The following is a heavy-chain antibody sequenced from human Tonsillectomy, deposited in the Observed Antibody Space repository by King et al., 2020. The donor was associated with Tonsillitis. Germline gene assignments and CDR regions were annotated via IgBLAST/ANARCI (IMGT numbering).Heavy chain of an antibody. Sequence: VQLVESGGGLVKPGGSLRLSCAASGFTFSSYSMNWVRQAPGKGLEWVSSISSSSSYIYYADSVKGRFTISRDNAKNSLYLQMNSLRAEDTAVYYCAREGWYYDSSGYYYEDYSGQGTLVTVSS. CDR2: ISSSSSYI. V-gene: IGHV3-21*01. D-gene: IGHD3-22*01. J-gene: IGHJ4*02. CDR3: AREGWYYDSSGYYYEDY. CDR1: GFTFSSYS.